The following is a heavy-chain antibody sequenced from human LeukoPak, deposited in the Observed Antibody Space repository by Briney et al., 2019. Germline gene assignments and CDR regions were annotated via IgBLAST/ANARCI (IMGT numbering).Heavy chain of an antibody. Sequence: HTGGSLRLSCAASGFTVSSNYMSWVRQAPGQGLEWVSSINGDGGSTYYAESVKGRFTVSRDNSKNTLYLQMDSLRAEDTAVYYCAKRPDCSTTNCFRFEYWGQGTLVTVSS. J-gene: IGHJ4*02. CDR2: INGDGGST. D-gene: IGHD2-2*01. CDR1: GFTVSSNY. CDR3: AKRPDCSTTNCFRFEY. V-gene: IGHV3-23*01.